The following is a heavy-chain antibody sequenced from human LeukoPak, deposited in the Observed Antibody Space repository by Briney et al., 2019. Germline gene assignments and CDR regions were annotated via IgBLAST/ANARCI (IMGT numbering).Heavy chain of an antibody. D-gene: IGHD3-10*01. J-gene: IGHJ5*02. CDR1: GGSISSGGYY. CDR2: IYYSGST. V-gene: IGHV4-61*08. CDR3: ARGFGRSWFDP. Sequence: PSQTLSLTCTVSGGSISSGGYYWSWIRQPPGKGLEWIGYIYYSGSTNYNPSLKSRVTISVDTSKNQFSLKLSSVTAADTAVYYCARGFGRSWFDPWGQGTLVTVSS.